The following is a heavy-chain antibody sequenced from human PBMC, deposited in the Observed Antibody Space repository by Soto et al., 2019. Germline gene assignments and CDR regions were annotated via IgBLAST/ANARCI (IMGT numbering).Heavy chain of an antibody. V-gene: IGHV4-31*03. D-gene: IGHD2-15*01. CDR3: ARANESSGGSCYSD. Sequence: TLSLTCTVSGGSISSGGYYWSWIRQHPGKGLEWIGYIYYSGSTYYNPSLKSRVTISVDTSKNQFSLKLSSVTAADTAVYYCARANESSGGSCYSDWGQGTLVTVSS. CDR1: GGSISSGGYY. J-gene: IGHJ4*02. CDR2: IYYSGST.